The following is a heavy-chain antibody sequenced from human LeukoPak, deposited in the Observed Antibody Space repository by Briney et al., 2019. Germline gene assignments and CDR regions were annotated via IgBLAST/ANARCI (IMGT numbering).Heavy chain of an antibody. Sequence: SETLSLTCAVYGGSFSGYYWSWIRQPPGKGLEWIGEINHSGSTNYNPSLKSRLTISVDTSKNQFSLKLSSVTAADTAVYYCARLNSPGWFDPWGQGTLVTVSS. CDR2: INHSGST. CDR1: GGSFSGYY. CDR3: ARLNSPGWFDP. V-gene: IGHV4-34*01. J-gene: IGHJ5*02.